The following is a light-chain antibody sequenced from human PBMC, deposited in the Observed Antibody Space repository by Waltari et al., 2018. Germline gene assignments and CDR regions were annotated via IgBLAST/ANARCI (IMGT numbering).Light chain of an antibody. V-gene: IGLV3-1*01. Sequence: SYQLAQPTSVSVSPGQTATSTCSGDKVGDKDACWYQLNPGQSPVLVIYQDSKRHSGIPERFSGSNSGNTATLTISGTQAMDEADYYCQAWDSSTVVFGGGTKLTVL. CDR3: QAWDSSTVV. CDR2: QDS. J-gene: IGLJ2*01. CDR1: KVGDKD.